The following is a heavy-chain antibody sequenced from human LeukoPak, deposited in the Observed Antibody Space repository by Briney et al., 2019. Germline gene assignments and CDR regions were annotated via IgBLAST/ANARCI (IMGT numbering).Heavy chain of an antibody. CDR3: VKGNDPVDY. CDR2: IKQDGSEK. Sequence: GGSLRLSFVDSGVTFSSSCMSWVRQAPGKGLEWVANIKQDGSEKFYVDSVRGRFTISRDNAKRSLYLQMNSLGAEDTAVYYYVKGNDPVDYWGQGTLVTVSS. CDR1: GVTFSSSC. D-gene: IGHD2-8*01. J-gene: IGHJ4*02. V-gene: IGHV3-7*05.